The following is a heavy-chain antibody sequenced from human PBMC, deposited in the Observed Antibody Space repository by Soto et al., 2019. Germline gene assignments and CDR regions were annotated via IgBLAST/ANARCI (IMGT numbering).Heavy chain of an antibody. V-gene: IGHV4-39*01. CDR1: GGSISSSSYY. D-gene: IGHD6-19*01. CDR3: ARHRFSAGSFTGNFDY. Sequence: PSQTLSLTCAVSGGSISSSSYYRGWIRQPPGKGLEWIGSIYYSGSTYYNPSLKSRVTISVDTSKNQFSLKLSSVTAADTAVYYCARHRFSAGSFTGNFDYWGQGTLVTVSS. CDR2: IYYSGST. J-gene: IGHJ4*02.